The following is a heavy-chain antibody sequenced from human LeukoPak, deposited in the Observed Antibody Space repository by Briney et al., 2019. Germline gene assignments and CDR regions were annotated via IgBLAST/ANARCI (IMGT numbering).Heavy chain of an antibody. V-gene: IGHV1-2*02. CDR3: ARDQDGMDV. CDR1: AYSFTGYY. J-gene: IGHJ6*02. CDR2: INPNSGGT. Sequence: GASVKVSCKASAYSFTGYYMNWVRQAPGQGLEWMGWINPNSGGTNYAQNFQGRVTMTRDASISTAYMELSRLRSDDTAVYYCARDQDGMDVWGHGTTVTVSS.